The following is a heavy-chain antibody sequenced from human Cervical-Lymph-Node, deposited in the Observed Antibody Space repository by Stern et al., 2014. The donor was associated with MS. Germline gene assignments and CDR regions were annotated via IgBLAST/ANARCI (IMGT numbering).Heavy chain of an antibody. CDR3: ARGSSHNWSAP. D-gene: IGHD6-13*01. V-gene: IGHV4-31*03. Sequence: QVQLQESGPGLVKPSQTLSLTCTVSGGSISSGGYYWSWIRQHPGKGLEWIGYIYYSGSTYYNPSLKSRLTISVDTSRNQISLQLAAVTAADTAVYYCARGSSHNWSAPWGQGTLFTVSS. J-gene: IGHJ5*02. CDR1: GGSISSGGYY. CDR2: IYYSGST.